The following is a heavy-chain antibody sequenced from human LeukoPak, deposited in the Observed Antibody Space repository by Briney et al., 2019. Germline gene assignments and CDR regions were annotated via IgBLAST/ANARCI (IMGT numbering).Heavy chain of an antibody. Sequence: SETLSLTCVVSGDPISNYYWSWLRQPPGKGLEWIGYIHYSGYTNFNPSLKSRVTVSVDTSKSQFSLRLSSVTTADTAVYYCARLPYDAFDVWGQGTMVTVSS. CDR2: IHYSGYT. J-gene: IGHJ3*01. CDR1: GDPISNYY. CDR3: ARLPYDAFDV. V-gene: IGHV4-59*01.